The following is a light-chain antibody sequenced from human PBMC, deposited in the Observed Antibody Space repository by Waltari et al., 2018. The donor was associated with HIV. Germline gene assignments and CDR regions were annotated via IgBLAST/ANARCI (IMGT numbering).Light chain of an antibody. CDR3: QQYNNWPPYT. J-gene: IGKJ2*01. Sequence: EMVMTQSPATLSVSPGERATLSCRASQSVSSNLAWYQQKPGQAPRLLIYGASTRATGIPARFSGSGSGTEFTLTIDSLQSEDFVVYYCQQYNNWPPYTFGQGTKLEIK. V-gene: IGKV3-15*01. CDR2: GAS. CDR1: QSVSSN.